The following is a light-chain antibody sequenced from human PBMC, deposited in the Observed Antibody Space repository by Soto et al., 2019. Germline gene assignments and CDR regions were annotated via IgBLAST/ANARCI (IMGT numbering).Light chain of an antibody. V-gene: IGKV3D-20*02. CDR3: QQRSNWPRT. CDR1: QSVSSSY. J-gene: IGKJ1*01. CDR2: GAS. Sequence: ENVLTQSPGTLSLSPGGRATLSCRASQSVSSSYLTWYQQKPGQAPRLLIYGASSRATGVPDRFSGSGSGTDFTLTISRLEPEDFAVYYCQQRSNWPRTFGQGTKVDIK.